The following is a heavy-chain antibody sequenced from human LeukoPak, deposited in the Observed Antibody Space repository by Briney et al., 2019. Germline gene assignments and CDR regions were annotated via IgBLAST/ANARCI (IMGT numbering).Heavy chain of an antibody. CDR2: IHPNSGGT. D-gene: IGHD3-22*01. Sequence: ASVKVSCTASGYTFTGYYMHWVRQAPGQGLEWMEWIHPNSGGTKYAQRFQGRVTVTRDTSISTVYMELSRLRSDDTAVYYCARWGKYYYDSSGYYYWGQGTLVSVSS. CDR3: ARWGKYYYDSSGYYY. V-gene: IGHV1-2*02. CDR1: GYTFTGYY. J-gene: IGHJ4*02.